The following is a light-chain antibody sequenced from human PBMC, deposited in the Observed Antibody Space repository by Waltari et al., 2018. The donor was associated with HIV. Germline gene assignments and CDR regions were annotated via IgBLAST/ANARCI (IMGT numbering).Light chain of an antibody. V-gene: IGLV2-14*01. CDR3: SSYTTTSTWV. CDR1: SSDVGGYNY. CDR2: EVS. J-gene: IGLJ3*02. Sequence: QSALTQPASVSGSPGQSITISCTGTSSDVGGYNYVSWYQQHPGKAPKVMIYEVSNRPSGVSKRFSGSKSGNTAALTISGLQAEDEADYYCSSYTTTSTWVFGGGTKLTVL.